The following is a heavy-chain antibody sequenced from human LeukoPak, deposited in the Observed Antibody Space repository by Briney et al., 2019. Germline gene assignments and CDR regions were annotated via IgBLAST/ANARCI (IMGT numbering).Heavy chain of an antibody. CDR3: AREGIWSCDY. V-gene: IGHV3-48*02. CDR1: GFTFSSYS. Sequence: GRSLRLSCAASGFTFSSYSMNWVRQAPGKGLEWVSYISSRSSTIYYADSVKGRFTISRDNAKNSLYLQMNSLRDEDTAAYYCAREGIWSCDYWGQGTLVTVSS. J-gene: IGHJ4*02. D-gene: IGHD3-3*01. CDR2: ISSRSSTI.